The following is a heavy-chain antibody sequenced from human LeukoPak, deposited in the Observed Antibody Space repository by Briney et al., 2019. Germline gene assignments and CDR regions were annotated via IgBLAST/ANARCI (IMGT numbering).Heavy chain of an antibody. D-gene: IGHD6-19*01. Sequence: ASVKVSCKASGYTFTGYYMHWVRQAPGQGLEWMGWINPNSGGTNYAQKFQGRVTMTRDTSISTAYMELSRLRSDDTAVYYCAKVAGETNWFDPWGQGTLVTVSS. CDR2: INPNSGGT. CDR3: AKVAGETNWFDP. CDR1: GYTFTGYY. J-gene: IGHJ5*02. V-gene: IGHV1-2*02.